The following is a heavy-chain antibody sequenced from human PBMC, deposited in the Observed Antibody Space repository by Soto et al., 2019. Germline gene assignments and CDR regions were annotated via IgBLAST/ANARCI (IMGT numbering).Heavy chain of an antibody. CDR2: ISCSGTGT. CDR3: AKRGRGAVAFDY. V-gene: IGHV3-23*01. CDR1: GFTFSSYA. D-gene: IGHD6-19*01. J-gene: IGHJ4*02. Sequence: EVQLLESGGGLVQPGGSLRLSCAASGFTFSSYAMSWVRQAPGKGLEWVSTISCSGTGTYYAYSVTGRFTISRDNSKNTLYLQMNSLRAEDTAVYYCAKRGRGAVAFDYWGQGTLVTVSS.